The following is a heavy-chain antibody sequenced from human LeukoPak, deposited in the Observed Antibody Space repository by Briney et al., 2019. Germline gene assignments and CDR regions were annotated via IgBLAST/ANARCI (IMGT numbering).Heavy chain of an antibody. CDR2: ISSSSSYI. CDR3: ARELPRASSSSGGD. J-gene: IGHJ4*02. Sequence: NPGGSLRLSCAASGFTFSSYSMNWVRQAPGKGLEWVSSISSSSSYIYCADSVKGRFTISRDNAKNSLYLQMNSLRAEDTAVYYCARELPRASSSSGGDWGQGTLVTVSS. D-gene: IGHD6-6*01. CDR1: GFTFSSYS. V-gene: IGHV3-21*01.